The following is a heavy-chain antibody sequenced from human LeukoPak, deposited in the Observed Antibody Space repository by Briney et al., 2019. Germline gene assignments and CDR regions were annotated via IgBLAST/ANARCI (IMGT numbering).Heavy chain of an antibody. CDR3: ARHPVGSYGRKYAFDI. Sequence: SETLSLTCTVSGGSISSSSYNWGWIGQPQGKGLEWIGSINYSGSTYYNPSLKSRVTISVDTSKNQFSLKLSSVTAADTAVYYCARHPVGSYGRKYAFDIWGQGTMVTVSS. CDR2: INYSGST. J-gene: IGHJ3*02. V-gene: IGHV4-39*01. D-gene: IGHD1-26*01. CDR1: GGSISSSSYN.